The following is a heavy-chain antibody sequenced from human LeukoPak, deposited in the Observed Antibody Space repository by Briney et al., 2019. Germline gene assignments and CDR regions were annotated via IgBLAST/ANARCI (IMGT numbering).Heavy chain of an antibody. CDR1: GFTVSSNY. CDR3: ARGRWGSGSYYLAY. J-gene: IGHJ4*02. Sequence: PGGSLRLSCAASGFTVSSNYMSWVRQAPGKGLEWVSVIYSGGSTYCADSVKGRFTISRDNSKNTLYLQMNSLRAEDTAVYYCARGRWGSGSYYLAYWGQGTLVTVSS. D-gene: IGHD3-10*01. CDR2: IYSGGST. V-gene: IGHV3-53*01.